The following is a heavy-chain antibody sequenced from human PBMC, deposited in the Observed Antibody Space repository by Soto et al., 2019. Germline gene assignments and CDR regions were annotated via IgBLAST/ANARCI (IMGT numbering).Heavy chain of an antibody. J-gene: IGHJ4*02. Sequence: QVQLVQSGAEMKKPGASVKVSCKASGYTFTTYGISWVPQAPGQGLEWVGCISAYNGNTHYAQKPQARVTMTTDTTTSTAYVGLRSLRSDDTAVYYCAREHFPSTYDRFAYWGQGTLVPVSS. CDR1: GYTFTTYG. V-gene: IGHV1-18*04. D-gene: IGHD3-3*02. CDR2: ISAYNGNT. CDR3: AREHFPSTYDRFAY.